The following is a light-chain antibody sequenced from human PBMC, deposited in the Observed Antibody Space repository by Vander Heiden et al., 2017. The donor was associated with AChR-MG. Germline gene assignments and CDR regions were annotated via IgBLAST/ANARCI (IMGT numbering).Light chain of an antibody. V-gene: IGKV3-20*01. Sequence: ETALTQSPGTLSLSPGERATLSCRASQSVNSRSIAWYQQRPGQAPRLLIYGASTRATGIPDRFSGSGSVTDFTLTISRLQPEDFAVFYCQQDGSSLVTFGQGTRLEIK. CDR2: GAS. CDR1: QSVNSRS. J-gene: IGKJ5*01. CDR3: QQDGSSLVT.